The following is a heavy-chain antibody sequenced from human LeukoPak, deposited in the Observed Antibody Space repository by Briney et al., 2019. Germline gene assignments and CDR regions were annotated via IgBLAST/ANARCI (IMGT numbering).Heavy chain of an antibody. CDR2: ISYDGSNK. CDR1: GFTFSSYA. Sequence: PGGSLRLSCAASGFTFSSYAMHWVRQAPGKGLEWVAVISYDGSNKYYADSVKGRFTISRDNSKNTLYLQMNSLRAEDTAVYYCARDRNGYQEDYFDYWGQGTLVTVPS. J-gene: IGHJ4*02. CDR3: ARDRNGYQEDYFDY. V-gene: IGHV3-30*04. D-gene: IGHD3-22*01.